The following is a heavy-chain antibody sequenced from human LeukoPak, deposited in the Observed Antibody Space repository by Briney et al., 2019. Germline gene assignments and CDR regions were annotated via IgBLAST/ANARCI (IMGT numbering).Heavy chain of an antibody. CDR1: GLTVSSNS. J-gene: IGHJ4*02. CDR2: ISSSSSYI. V-gene: IGHV3-21*01. Sequence: PGGSLRLSCAASGLTVSSNSMSWVRQAPGKGLEWVSSISSSSSYIYYADSVKGRFTISRDNAKNSLYLQMNSLRAEDTAVYYCARAPAMVSGYWGQGTLVTVSS. CDR3: ARAPAMVSGY. D-gene: IGHD5-18*01.